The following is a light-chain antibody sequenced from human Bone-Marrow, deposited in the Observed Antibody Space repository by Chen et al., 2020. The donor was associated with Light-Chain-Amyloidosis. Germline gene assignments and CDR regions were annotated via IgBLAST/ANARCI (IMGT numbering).Light chain of an antibody. J-gene: IGLJ2*01. V-gene: IGLV2-23*02. CDR3: CSYAGSSTSVV. CDR1: SSDVGSYNL. Sequence: QSALTQPASVSGSPGQSITISCTGTSSDVGSYNLVSWYQQHPGKAPKLMIYEVSKRPSGVSSRFSGSESGNTSSLTSSGLQAEDEADYYGCSYAGSSTSVVFGGGTKLTGL. CDR2: EVS.